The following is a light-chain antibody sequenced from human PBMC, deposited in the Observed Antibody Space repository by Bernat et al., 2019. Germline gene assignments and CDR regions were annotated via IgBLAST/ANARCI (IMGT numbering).Light chain of an antibody. J-gene: IGKJ5*01. V-gene: IGKV3-20*01. CDR3: QTYGNSPIS. CDR2: GAS. CDR1: QSVSGSH. Sequence: EIVLTQSPGILSLSPGEKGTLSCRASQSVSGSHLAWYQQKPGQAPTLPIYGASYRASGIPDRFSGSGSGTDFTLAISRLEPEDFAVYYCQTYGNSPISFGQGTRLEI.